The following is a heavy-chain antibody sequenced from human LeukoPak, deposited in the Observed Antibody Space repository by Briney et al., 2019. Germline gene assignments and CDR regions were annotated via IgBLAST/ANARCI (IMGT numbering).Heavy chain of an antibody. CDR3: ARSGNDYSVESSWSFDY. CDR1: GFTFSDYY. D-gene: IGHD4-11*01. V-gene: IGHV3-11*01. J-gene: IGHJ4*02. CDR2: ISSSGSTI. Sequence: GGSLRLSRAASGFTFSDYYMSWIRQAPGKGLEWVSYISSSGSTIYYADSVKGRFTISRDNAKNSLYLQMNSLRAEDTAVYYCARSGNDYSVESSWSFDYWGQGTLVTVSS.